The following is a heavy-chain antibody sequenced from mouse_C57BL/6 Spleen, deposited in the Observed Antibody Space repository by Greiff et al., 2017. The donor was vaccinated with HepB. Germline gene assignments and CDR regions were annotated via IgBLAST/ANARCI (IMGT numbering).Heavy chain of an antibody. J-gene: IGHJ2*01. CDR1: GYTFTDYE. CDR2: IDPETGGT. D-gene: IGHD1-1*01. Sequence: VKLVESGAELVRPGASVTLSCKASGYTFTDYEMHWVKQTPVHGLEWIGAIDPETGGTAYNQKFKGKAILTADKSSSTAYMELRSLTSEDSAVYYCARRGNYYGSPFDYWGQGTTLTVSS. V-gene: IGHV1-15*01. CDR3: ARRGNYYGSPFDY.